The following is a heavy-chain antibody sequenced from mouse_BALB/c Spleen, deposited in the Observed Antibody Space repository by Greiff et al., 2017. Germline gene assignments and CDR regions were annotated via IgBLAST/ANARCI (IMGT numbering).Heavy chain of an antibody. Sequence: EVQLVESGGGLVKPGGSLKLSCAASGFTFSSYTMSWVRQTPEKRLEWVATISSGGGNTYYPDSVKGRFTISRDNAKNNLYLQRSSLRSEDTALYYCAKSFAYWGQGTLVTVSA. CDR2: ISSGGGNT. J-gene: IGHJ3*01. CDR1: GFTFSSYT. V-gene: IGHV5-9*03. D-gene: IGHD6-2*01. CDR3: AKSFAY.